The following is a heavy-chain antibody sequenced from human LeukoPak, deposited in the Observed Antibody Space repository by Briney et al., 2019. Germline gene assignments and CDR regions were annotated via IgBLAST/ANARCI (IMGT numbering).Heavy chain of an antibody. Sequence: GSLRLSCVASGFNFDNYAMSWVRQVPGKGLEWVSAITGSGRDTYHAESVKGRFTISRDNSKNMLYLQMNSLRAEDMALYYCAKGSRDSRPYYFDFWGQGTLVTVSS. CDR1: GFNFDNYA. CDR3: AKGSRDSRPYYFDF. D-gene: IGHD3-10*01. V-gene: IGHV3-23*01. CDR2: ITGSGRDT. J-gene: IGHJ4*02.